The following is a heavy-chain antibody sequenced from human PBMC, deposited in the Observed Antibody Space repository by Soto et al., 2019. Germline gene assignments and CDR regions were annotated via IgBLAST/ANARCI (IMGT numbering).Heavy chain of an antibody. D-gene: IGHD6-13*01. CDR2: LNPYSGDT. Sequence: QVQLVQSGAEVKKPGASVKVSCKASGYTFTSDDINWVRQATGQGLEWMGWLNPYSGDTGYAQKFLGRVTLTRDTSIGTAYMELSSLRPEDTAVYYCARGVAAAGTDWFDPWGQGVLVTVSS. CDR1: GYTFTSDD. CDR3: ARGVAAAGTDWFDP. J-gene: IGHJ5*02. V-gene: IGHV1-8*01.